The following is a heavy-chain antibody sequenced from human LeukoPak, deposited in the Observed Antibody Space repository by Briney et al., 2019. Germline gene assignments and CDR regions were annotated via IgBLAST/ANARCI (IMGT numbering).Heavy chain of an antibody. D-gene: IGHD6-13*01. Sequence: GESLKISCKGSGFTFTSYWIGWVRQMPGKGLEWMGIIYPGDSDTRYSPSFQGQVTISAARSISTAYLQWSSLKASDTAMYYCARGNRYSSSWPYNWFDPWGQGTLVTVSS. CDR3: ARGNRYSSSWPYNWFDP. CDR2: IYPGDSDT. CDR1: GFTFTSYW. V-gene: IGHV5-51*01. J-gene: IGHJ5*02.